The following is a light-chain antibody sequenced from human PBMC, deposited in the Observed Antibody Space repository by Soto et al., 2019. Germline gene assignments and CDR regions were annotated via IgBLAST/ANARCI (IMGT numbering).Light chain of an antibody. V-gene: IGKV3-15*01. CDR2: DAS. CDR1: QDIGSA. Sequence: EVVLTQSPATLSVSPGDRATLSCRASQDIGSAVAWYHQRSGQAPRLLIFDASIRVPTTPARFSGSVSGTEFTLTISSLQSEDFDVYYCHQYNRWPRTLGQGTNVDI. J-gene: IGKJ1*01. CDR3: HQYNRWPRT.